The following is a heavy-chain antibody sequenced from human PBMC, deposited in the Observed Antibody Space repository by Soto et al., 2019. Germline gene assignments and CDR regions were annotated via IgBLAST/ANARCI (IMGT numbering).Heavy chain of an antibody. J-gene: IGHJ6*02. CDR3: ARGVENIVVVLDVFGYYGMDV. V-gene: IGHV1-3*01. Sequence: QVQLVQSGAEVKKPGASVKVSCKASGYSFTSYVIYWVRQAPGQRLEWMGWINAGNGNTKYSQKFQGRVTITSDTSASTAYMGLSSLRSEDTAVYFCARGVENIVVVLDVFGYYGMDVWGQGTTVTVSS. CDR1: GYSFTSYV. D-gene: IGHD2-2*01. CDR2: INAGNGNT.